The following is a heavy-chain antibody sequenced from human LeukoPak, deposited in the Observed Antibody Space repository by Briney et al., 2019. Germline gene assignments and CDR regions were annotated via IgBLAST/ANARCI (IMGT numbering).Heavy chain of an antibody. CDR1: GFTFTRSA. J-gene: IGHJ4*02. Sequence: SVKVSCKASGFTFTRSAVQWVRQAHGQRLEWIGWIVVGSGNTNFAQKFQERVTITRDMSTSTAYMELSSLRSEDTAVYYCAADPYSTYYYDSSGYYFDYWGQGTLVTVSS. CDR3: AADPYSTYYYDSSGYYFDY. CDR2: IVVGSGNT. V-gene: IGHV1-58*01. D-gene: IGHD3-22*01.